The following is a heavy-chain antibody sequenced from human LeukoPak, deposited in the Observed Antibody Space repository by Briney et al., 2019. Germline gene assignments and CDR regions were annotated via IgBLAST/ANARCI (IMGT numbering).Heavy chain of an antibody. D-gene: IGHD2-15*01. J-gene: IGHJ4*02. V-gene: IGHV1-2*02. CDR2: INLNSGGT. CDR1: GYTFTCYY. CDR3: ARVRGGAGCSGGSCYFDY. Sequence: ASVKVSCKASGYTFTCYYMHWLRQAPGQGLEWMGWINLNSGGTNYAQKFQGRVTMTRDTSISTAYMELSRLRSDDTAVYYCARVRGGAGCSGGSCYFDYWGQGTLVTVSS.